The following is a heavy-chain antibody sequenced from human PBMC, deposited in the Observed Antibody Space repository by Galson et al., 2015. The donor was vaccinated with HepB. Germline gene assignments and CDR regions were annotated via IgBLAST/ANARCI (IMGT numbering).Heavy chain of an antibody. CDR1: GGTFSSYA. V-gene: IGHV1-69*13. CDR2: IIPIFGTA. J-gene: IGHJ6*02. CDR3: ARDKTIFGVVPSEKTYYYYYGMDV. Sequence: SVKVSCKASGGTFSSYAISWVRQAPGQGLEWMGGIIPIFGTANYAQKFQGRVTITADESTSTAYMELSSLRSEDTAVYYCARDKTIFGVVPSEKTYYYYYGMDVWGQGTTVTVSS. D-gene: IGHD3-3*01.